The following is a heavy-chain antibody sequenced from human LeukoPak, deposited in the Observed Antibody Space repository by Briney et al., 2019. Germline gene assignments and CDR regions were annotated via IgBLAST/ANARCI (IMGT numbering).Heavy chain of an antibody. CDR1: GFTFSSYG. CDR3: ARSRCSGGSCFYFDY. J-gene: IGHJ4*02. D-gene: IGHD2-15*01. CDR2: ISNGSSYI. V-gene: IGHV3-21*01. Sequence: GGSLRLSCAASGFTFSSYGMNWVRQAPGKGLEWVSSISNGSSYIYYADSVKGRFTISRDNAKNSLYLQMNSLRAEDTAVYYCARSRCSGGSCFYFDYWGQGTLVTVSS.